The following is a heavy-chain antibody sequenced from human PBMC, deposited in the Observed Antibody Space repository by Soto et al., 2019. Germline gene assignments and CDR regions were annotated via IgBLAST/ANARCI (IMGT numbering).Heavy chain of an antibody. J-gene: IGHJ5*01. CDR2: ISAYNGNT. CDR3: ARVIAAAPRTGWFDS. D-gene: IGHD6-13*01. CDR1: GYTFTSYG. V-gene: IGHV1-18*01. Sequence: GASVKVSCKASGYTFTSYGISWVRQAPGQGLEWMGWISAYNGNTNYAQKLQGRVTMTTDTSTSTAYMELRSLRSDDTAVYYCARVIAAAPRTGWFDSRGKGTLVTGST.